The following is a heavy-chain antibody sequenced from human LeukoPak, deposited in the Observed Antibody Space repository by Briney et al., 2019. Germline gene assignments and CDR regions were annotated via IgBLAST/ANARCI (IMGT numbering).Heavy chain of an antibody. J-gene: IGHJ4*02. V-gene: IGHV1-2*02. Sequence: ASVKVSCKASGYTFTGYYMHWVRQAPGQGLEWTGWINPNSGGTNYAQKFQGRVTMTRDTSISTAYMELSRLRSDDTAVYYCARDRPRGSWGIDYWGQGTLVTVSS. D-gene: IGHD6-13*01. CDR3: ARDRPRGSWGIDY. CDR1: GYTFTGYY. CDR2: INPNSGGT.